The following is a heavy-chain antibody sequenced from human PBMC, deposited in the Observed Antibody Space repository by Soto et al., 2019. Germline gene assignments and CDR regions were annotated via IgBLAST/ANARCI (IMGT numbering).Heavy chain of an antibody. CDR3: ARSGLTPGSGWYYFDY. D-gene: IGHD6-19*01. J-gene: IGHJ4*02. Sequence: SVKVSCKASGGTFSSYAISWVRQAPGQGLEWMGGIIPIFGTANYAQKFQGRVTITADESTSTAYMELSSLRSEDTAVYYCARSGLTPGSGWYYFDYWGQGTLVTVS. CDR1: GGTFSSYA. CDR2: IIPIFGTA. V-gene: IGHV1-69*13.